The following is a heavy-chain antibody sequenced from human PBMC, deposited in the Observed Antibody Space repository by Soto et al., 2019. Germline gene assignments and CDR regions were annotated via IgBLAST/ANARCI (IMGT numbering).Heavy chain of an antibody. J-gene: IGHJ4*02. CDR2: IWYDGSNK. Sequence: QVQLVESGGGVVQPGRSLRLSCAVSGFTFSSYGMHWVRQAPGKGLEWVAVIWYDGSNKYYADSVKGRFTISRDNAXXXLXMQMNSLRAEDTAVYYCARDCAGYSSGWYQRGGFDYWGQGTLVTVSS. CDR3: ARDCAGYSSGWYQRGGFDY. V-gene: IGHV3-33*01. D-gene: IGHD6-19*01. CDR1: GFTFSSYG.